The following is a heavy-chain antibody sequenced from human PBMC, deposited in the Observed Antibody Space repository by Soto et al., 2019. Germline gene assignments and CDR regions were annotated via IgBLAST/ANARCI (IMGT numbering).Heavy chain of an antibody. V-gene: IGHV1-2*04. J-gene: IGHJ4*02. CDR1: GYTFTDYY. CDR2: INPNSGGT. CDR3: ARGREWGATTYFDY. Sequence: ASVKVSCKASGYTFTDYYMHWVRQAPGQGLEWMGWINPNSGGTNYAQKFQGWVTMTRDTSISTAYMELSRLKSDDTAIYYCARGREWGATTYFDYWGQGALVTDSS. D-gene: IGHD5-12*01.